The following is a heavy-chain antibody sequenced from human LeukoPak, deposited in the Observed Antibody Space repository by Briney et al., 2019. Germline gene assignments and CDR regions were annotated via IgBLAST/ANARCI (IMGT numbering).Heavy chain of an antibody. J-gene: IGHJ4*02. V-gene: IGHV4-34*01. Sequence: SETLSLTCTVSGGSISSYYWSWIRQPPGKGLEWIGEINHSGSTNYNPSLKSRVTISVDTSKNQFSLKLSSVTAADTAVYYCARDGRYDFWSGYYTGFGFDYWGQGTLVTVSS. CDR2: INHSGST. CDR1: GGSISSYY. D-gene: IGHD3-3*01. CDR3: ARDGRYDFWSGYYTGFGFDY.